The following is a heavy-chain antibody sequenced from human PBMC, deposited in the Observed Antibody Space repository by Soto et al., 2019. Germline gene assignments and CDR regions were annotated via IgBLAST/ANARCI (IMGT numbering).Heavy chain of an antibody. D-gene: IGHD4-17*01. CDR1: GGSISSYY. J-gene: IGHJ3*02. V-gene: IGHV4-59*01. Sequence: QVQLQESGPGLVKPSETLSLTCTVSGGSISSYYWSWIRQPPGKGLEWIGYIFYSGSTNYNPSIKSRVTISVDTSKNQFSRKLSSVTAADTAVYYCARRYGSAFDIWGHGTMVTVSS. CDR3: ARRYGSAFDI. CDR2: IFYSGST.